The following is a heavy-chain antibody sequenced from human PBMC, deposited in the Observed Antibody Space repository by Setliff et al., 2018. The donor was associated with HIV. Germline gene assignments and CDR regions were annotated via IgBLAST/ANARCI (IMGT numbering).Heavy chain of an antibody. D-gene: IGHD3-22*01. CDR3: ARGPRDYDSSGYTS. Sequence: GGSLRLSCAASGFAFSSHQMSWVRQAPGKGLEWVAKIRQDGTDKYYVDSVKGRFIISRDNSENTLYLQMNSLRADDTALYYCARGPRDYDSSGYTSWGQGTLVTVSS. CDR1: GFAFSSHQ. CDR2: IRQDGTDK. V-gene: IGHV3-7*03. J-gene: IGHJ4*02.